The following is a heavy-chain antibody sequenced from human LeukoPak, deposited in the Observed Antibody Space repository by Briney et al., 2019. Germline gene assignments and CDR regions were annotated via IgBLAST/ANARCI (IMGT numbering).Heavy chain of an antibody. Sequence: GASVKVSCTASGGTFSSYAISWVRQAPGQGLEWMGRIIPILGIANYAQKFQGRVTITADKSTSTAYMELSSLRSEDTAVYYCARDRTHYDILTGYYTRYYYGMDVWGQGTTVTVSS. CDR2: IIPILGIA. CDR1: GGTFSSYA. CDR3: ARDRTHYDILTGYYTRYYYGMDV. D-gene: IGHD3-9*01. J-gene: IGHJ6*02. V-gene: IGHV1-69*04.